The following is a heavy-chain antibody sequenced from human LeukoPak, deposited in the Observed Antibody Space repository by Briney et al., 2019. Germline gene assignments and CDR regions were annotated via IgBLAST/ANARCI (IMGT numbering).Heavy chain of an antibody. J-gene: IGHJ5*02. V-gene: IGHV3-21*01. Sequence: GGSLRLSCAASGFTFSSYSMNWVRQAPGKGLEWVSSISSSSSYIYYADSVKGRFTISRDNAKNSLYLQMNSLRAEDTAVYYCARAGIGRNWFDPWGQGTLVTVSS. D-gene: IGHD1-26*01. CDR2: ISSSSSYI. CDR3: ARAGIGRNWFDP. CDR1: GFTFSSYS.